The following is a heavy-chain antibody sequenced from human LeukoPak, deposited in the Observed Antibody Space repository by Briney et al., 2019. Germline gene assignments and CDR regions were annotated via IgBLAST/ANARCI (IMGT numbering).Heavy chain of an antibody. V-gene: IGHV4-39*07. CDR1: GGSISSSSYY. CDR3: ARDPIDGSGSYHYWYFDL. J-gene: IGHJ2*01. CDR2: IYYSGST. Sequence: PSETLSLTCTVSGGSISSSSYYWGWIRQPPGKGLEWIGSIYYSGSTYYIPSLKSRVTISVDTSKNQFSLKLSSVTAADTAVYYCARDPIDGSGSYHYWYFDLWGRGTLVTVSS. D-gene: IGHD1-26*01.